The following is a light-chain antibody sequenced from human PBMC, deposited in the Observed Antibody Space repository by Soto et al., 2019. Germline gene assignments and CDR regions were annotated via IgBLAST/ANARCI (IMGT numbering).Light chain of an antibody. J-gene: IGKJ1*01. CDR1: QSVSSN. Sequence: EIVMTQSPATLSVSPGERATLSCRASQSVSSNLAWYQQKPGQAPRLLIYGASTRATGIPARFSGSGSGTEFTLTISSLQSEDFAVYYCQQYNNRPWTFGQGTKVEI. V-gene: IGKV3-15*01. CDR3: QQYNNRPWT. CDR2: GAS.